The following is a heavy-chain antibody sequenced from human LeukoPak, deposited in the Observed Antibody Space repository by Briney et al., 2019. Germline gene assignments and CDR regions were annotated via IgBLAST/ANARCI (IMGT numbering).Heavy chain of an antibody. CDR3: ARSYCSSTSCYGGYYYYGMDV. J-gene: IGHJ6*02. V-gene: IGHV4-31*02. D-gene: IGHD2-2*01. CDR2: IYYSGST. Sequence: SWIRQHPGKGLEWIGYIYYSGSTYYNPSLKSRVTISVDTSKNQFSLKLSSVTAADTAVYYCARSYCSSTSCYGGYYYYGMDVWGQGTTVTVSS.